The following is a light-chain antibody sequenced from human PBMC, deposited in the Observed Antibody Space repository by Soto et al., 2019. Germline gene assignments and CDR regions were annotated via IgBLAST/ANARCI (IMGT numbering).Light chain of an antibody. CDR2: DAS. Sequence: DVQMTQSPSTLSASVGDRVTITCRASQPINSWLAWFQQKPGKAPQLLIHDASSLESGVPPRFSGIGFGTDFTLTITNLQPEDGSPYYCQQYKTSPFTFGKGTKLEIK. V-gene: IGKV1-5*01. CDR1: QPINSW. CDR3: QQYKTSPFT. J-gene: IGKJ2*01.